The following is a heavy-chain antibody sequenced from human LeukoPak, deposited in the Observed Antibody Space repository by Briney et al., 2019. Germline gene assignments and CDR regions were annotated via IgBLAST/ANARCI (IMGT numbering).Heavy chain of an antibody. V-gene: IGHV4-4*07. J-gene: IGHJ4*02. D-gene: IGHD3-9*01. CDR2: IYTSGST. CDR1: GGSISSYY. CDR3: ARASPDYDILTGYDY. Sequence: SETLSLTCTVSGGSISSYYWSWIRQPAGKGLERIGRIYTSGSTNYNPSLKSRVTMSVDTSKNQFSLKLSSVTAADTAVYYCARASPDYDILTGYDYWGQGTLVTVSS.